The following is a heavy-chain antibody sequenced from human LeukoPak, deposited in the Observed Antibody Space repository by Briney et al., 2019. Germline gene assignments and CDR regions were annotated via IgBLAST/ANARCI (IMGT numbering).Heavy chain of an antibody. D-gene: IGHD1-26*01. V-gene: IGHV4-38-2*02. CDR1: GYSISTGYY. CDR3: ARHSPVGIFYFDY. Sequence: SETLSLTCTVSGYSISTGYYWGWIRQPPGKGLEWIGSIYHSGTTYYNPSLKSRVTISVDTSKNQFSLKLSSVTAADTAVYYCARHSPVGIFYFDYWGQGTLVTVSS. J-gene: IGHJ4*02. CDR2: IYHSGTT.